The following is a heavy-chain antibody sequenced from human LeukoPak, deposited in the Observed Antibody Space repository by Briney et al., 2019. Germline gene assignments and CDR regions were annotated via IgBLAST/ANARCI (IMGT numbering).Heavy chain of an antibody. D-gene: IGHD4-17*01. CDR2: INQDGSGK. CDR1: GFTFSTYW. Sequence: PGGSLRLSCEASGFTFSTYWMTWVRQPPGKGLEWVASINQDGSGKYYVDSVKGRFTISRDNAQKSLYLQMNSLRVDDTAVYYCAGAVTSTEGYWGQGTLVTVSS. V-gene: IGHV3-7*03. CDR3: AGAVTSTEGY. J-gene: IGHJ4*02.